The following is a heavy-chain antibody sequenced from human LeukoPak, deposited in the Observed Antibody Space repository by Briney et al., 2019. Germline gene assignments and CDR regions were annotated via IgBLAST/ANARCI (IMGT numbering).Heavy chain of an antibody. D-gene: IGHD2-2*01. CDR3: AKDIVVVPSRSGDAFDI. Sequence: GGSLRLSCAASGFTFSSYSMNWVRQAPGKGLEWVSSISSSSSYIYYADSVKGRFTISRDNAKNSLYLQMNSLRAEDTAVYYCAKDIVVVPSRSGDAFDIWGQGTMVTVSS. V-gene: IGHV3-21*04. CDR2: ISSSSSYI. CDR1: GFTFSSYS. J-gene: IGHJ3*02.